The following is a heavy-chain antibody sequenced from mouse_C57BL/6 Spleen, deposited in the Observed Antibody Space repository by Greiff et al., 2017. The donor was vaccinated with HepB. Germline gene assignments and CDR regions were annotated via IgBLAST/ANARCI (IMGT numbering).Heavy chain of an antibody. CDR3: TRERGYYGSEAWFAY. D-gene: IGHD1-2*01. Sequence: VQLQQSGTVLARPGASVKMSCKTSGYTFTSYWMHWVKQRPGQGLEWIGAIYPGNSDTSYNQKFKGKAKLTAVTSASTAYMELSSLTNEDSAVYYCTRERGYYGSEAWFAYWGQGTLDTVSA. CDR2: IYPGNSDT. J-gene: IGHJ3*01. CDR1: GYTFTSYW. V-gene: IGHV1-5*01.